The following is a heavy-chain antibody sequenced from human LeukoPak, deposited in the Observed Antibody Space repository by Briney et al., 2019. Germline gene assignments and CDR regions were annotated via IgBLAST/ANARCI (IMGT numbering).Heavy chain of an antibody. Sequence: SVKVSCKASGGTFSSYAISWVRQAPGQGLEWMGGIIPIFGTANYAQKFQGRVTITADESTSTAYMELSSLRSEDTAVYYCASIFSRDDDFDYWGQGTLVTVSS. CDR1: GGTFSSYA. V-gene: IGHV1-69*13. CDR2: IIPIFGTA. CDR3: ASIFSRDDDFDY. J-gene: IGHJ4*02. D-gene: IGHD5-24*01.